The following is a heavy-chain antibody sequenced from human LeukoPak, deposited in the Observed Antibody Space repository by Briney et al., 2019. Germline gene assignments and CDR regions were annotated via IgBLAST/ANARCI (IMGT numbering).Heavy chain of an antibody. Sequence: GGSLRLSCAASGFTFSSYAMHWVRQAPGKGLEWVASINQDGGEIHYVDSVKGRFTISRDNAKNSLYLQMNSLTAEDTAVHYCVRAHHPGGWFDPWGQGTLVTVSS. J-gene: IGHJ5*02. CDR2: INQDGGEI. CDR1: GFTFSSYA. CDR3: VRAHHPGGWFDP. D-gene: IGHD3-10*01. V-gene: IGHV3-7*04.